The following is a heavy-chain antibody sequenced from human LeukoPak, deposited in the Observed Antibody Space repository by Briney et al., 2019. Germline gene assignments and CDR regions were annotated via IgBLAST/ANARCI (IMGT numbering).Heavy chain of an antibody. V-gene: IGHV4-34*01. CDR1: GGSFSGYY. CDR2: INHSGST. CDR3: ARVGYSSTPGS. D-gene: IGHD6-13*01. Sequence: SETLSLTCAVYGGSFSGYYWSWIRQPPGKGLEWIGEINHSGSTNYNPSLKSRVTISVDTSKNQFSLKLSSVTAADTAVYYCARVGYSSTPGSWGQGTLVTVSS. J-gene: IGHJ4*02.